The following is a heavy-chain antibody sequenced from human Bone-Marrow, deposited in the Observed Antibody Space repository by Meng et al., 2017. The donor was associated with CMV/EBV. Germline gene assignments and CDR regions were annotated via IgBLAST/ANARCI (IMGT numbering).Heavy chain of an antibody. CDR1: GYTFTSYD. V-gene: IGHV1-8*01. Sequence: ASVKVSCKASGYTFTSYDINWVRQATGQGLEWMGWMNPNSGNTGYAQKLQGRVTMTTDTSTSTAYMELRSLRSDDTAVYYCARGGGPVAGRGRNWYDPWGQGTLVTVSS. D-gene: IGHD6-19*01. J-gene: IGHJ5*02. CDR2: MNPNSGNT. CDR3: ARGGGPVAGRGRNWYDP.